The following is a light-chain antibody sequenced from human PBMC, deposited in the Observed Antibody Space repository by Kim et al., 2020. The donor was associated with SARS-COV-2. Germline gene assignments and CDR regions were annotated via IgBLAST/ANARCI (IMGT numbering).Light chain of an antibody. Sequence: DIQLTQSPSFLSASVGDRVTITCRASQDISDRLARYQQRPGTAPKLLILAASTLHAGVPSRFSGGGTGTEFSLTIDSLQPEDFATYYCQQVELYPSFGPGTKVDIK. V-gene: IGKV1-9*01. CDR3: QQVELYPS. CDR1: QDISDR. J-gene: IGKJ3*01. CDR2: AAS.